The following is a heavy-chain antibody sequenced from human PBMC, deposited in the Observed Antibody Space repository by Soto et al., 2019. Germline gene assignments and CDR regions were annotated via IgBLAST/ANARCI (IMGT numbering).Heavy chain of an antibody. Sequence: GESLKISCKGSGYSFTSYWIGWVRQMPGKGLEWMGIIYPGDSDTRYSPSFQGQVTISADKSISTAYLQWSSLKASDTAMYYCARSMDSAWYYYGMDVWGQGTTVTVSS. J-gene: IGHJ6*02. CDR3: ARSMDSAWYYYGMDV. V-gene: IGHV5-51*01. D-gene: IGHD2-2*03. CDR2: IYPGDSDT. CDR1: GYSFTSYW.